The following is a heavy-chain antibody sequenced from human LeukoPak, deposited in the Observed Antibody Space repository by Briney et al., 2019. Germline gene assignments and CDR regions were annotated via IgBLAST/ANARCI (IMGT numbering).Heavy chain of an antibody. J-gene: IGHJ4*02. V-gene: IGHV4-39*07. CDR3: AGAMITMY. Sequence: SETLSLTCTVSGGSISSSSHYWGWIRQPPGKGLEWIGSMYYRGSTYYNPSLKSRVTISVDTSKNQFSLKLSSVTAADTAVYYCAGAMITMYWGQGTLVTVSS. CDR1: GGSISSSSHY. CDR2: MYYRGST. D-gene: IGHD3-22*01.